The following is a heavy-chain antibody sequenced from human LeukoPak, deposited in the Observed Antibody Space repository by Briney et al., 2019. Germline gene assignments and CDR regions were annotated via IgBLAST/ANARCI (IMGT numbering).Heavy chain of an antibody. CDR2: VYQTGDT. D-gene: IGHD2-8*01. J-gene: IGHJ6*02. Sequence: SETLSLTCIVSGGSMNNYYWSWFRQPPGKGLEWIAYVYQTGDTRYSPSLKSRVSISLDMSKNQFSLKVSSVTAADTAVYYCARGGSDAYYYGMDVWGQGTTVTVSS. V-gene: IGHV4-59*01. CDR3: ARGGSDAYYYGMDV. CDR1: GGSMNNYY.